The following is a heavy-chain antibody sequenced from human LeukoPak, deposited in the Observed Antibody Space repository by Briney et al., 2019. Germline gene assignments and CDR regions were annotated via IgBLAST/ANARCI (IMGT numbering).Heavy chain of an antibody. Sequence: PGGSLRLSCAASGFTFSSYNMNWVRQAPGKGLEWVSSISSSSSYIYYADSVKGRFTISRDNAKNSLYLQMNSLRAEDTAVYYCARDAPGGYFDYWGQGTLVTVSS. J-gene: IGHJ4*02. CDR2: ISSSSSYI. CDR1: GFTFSSYN. D-gene: IGHD3-10*01. CDR3: ARDAPGGYFDY. V-gene: IGHV3-21*01.